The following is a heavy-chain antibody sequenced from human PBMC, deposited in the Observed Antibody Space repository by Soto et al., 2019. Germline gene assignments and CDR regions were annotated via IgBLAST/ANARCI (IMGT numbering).Heavy chain of an antibody. D-gene: IGHD3-10*01. Sequence: ASVKVSCKVSGYTLTELSMHWVRQAPGKGLEWMGGFDPEDGETIYAQKFQGRVTMTEDTSTDTAYMELSSLRSEDTAVYYCATRDYYGSGSYDFDPWGQGTLVTVSS. CDR1: GYTLTELS. V-gene: IGHV1-24*01. J-gene: IGHJ5*02. CDR3: ATRDYYGSGSYDFDP. CDR2: FDPEDGET.